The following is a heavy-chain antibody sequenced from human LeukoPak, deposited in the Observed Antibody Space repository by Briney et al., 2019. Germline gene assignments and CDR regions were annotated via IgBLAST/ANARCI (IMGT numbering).Heavy chain of an antibody. CDR3: AKVRVVFNWNYAYYFDY. D-gene: IGHD1-7*01. J-gene: IGHJ4*02. CDR2: TSSSDAGT. V-gene: IGHV3-23*01. CDR1: GFPLSSYA. Sequence: GGSLRLSCAAFGFPLSSYAMSWVRQAPGKGLEWVSATSSSDAGTYHADSVKGRFTISRDNSKNTLYLQMNSLRAEDTAVYYCAKVRVVFNWNYAYYFDYWGQGALVTVSS.